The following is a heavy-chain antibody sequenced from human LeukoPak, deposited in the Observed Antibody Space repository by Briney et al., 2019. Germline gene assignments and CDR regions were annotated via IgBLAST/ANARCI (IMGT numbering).Heavy chain of an antibody. D-gene: IGHD3-22*01. CDR1: GFPFSSYW. V-gene: IGHV3-23*01. CDR2: ISGSGDNT. CDR3: AKGSYYDSSGSFYLDY. J-gene: IGHJ4*02. Sequence: AGGSLRLSCVASGFPFSSYWMTWVRQAPGKGLEWVSGISGSGDNTYYADSVKGRFTISRDNSKNTLYVQVNSLGTEDTAAYYCAKGSYYDSSGSFYLDYWGQGTLVTVSS.